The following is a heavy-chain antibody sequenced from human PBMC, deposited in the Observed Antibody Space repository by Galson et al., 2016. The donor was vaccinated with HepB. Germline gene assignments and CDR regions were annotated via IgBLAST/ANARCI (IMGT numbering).Heavy chain of an antibody. V-gene: IGHV5-51*01. Sequence: QSGAEVKKPGESLKISCTVSGHNVTNYWIGWVRQMPGKSLEWMGIIYLADSDARYSPSFQGQVPISVDKSIFTAYLHWNTLKASDTAIYYCARGHYSRWLSWYDLWGQGTRVTVSS. CDR1: GHNVTNYW. J-gene: IGHJ5*02. CDR3: ARGHYSRWLSWYDL. CDR2: IYLADSDA. D-gene: IGHD6-13*01.